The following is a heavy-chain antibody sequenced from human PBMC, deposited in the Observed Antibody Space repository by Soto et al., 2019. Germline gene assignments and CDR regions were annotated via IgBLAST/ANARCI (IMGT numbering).Heavy chain of an antibody. Sequence: QLQLQESGPGLVKPSETLSLTCTVSGGSISSSSYYWGWIRQPPGRGLEWIGSIYYSGSTYYNPSLKSRVTISVDTSKNQFSLKRSSVTAADTAVYYCARWERGDNYFDYWGQGTLVTVSS. D-gene: IGHD1-26*01. CDR1: GGSISSSSYY. V-gene: IGHV4-39*01. CDR2: IYYSGST. CDR3: ARWERGDNYFDY. J-gene: IGHJ4*02.